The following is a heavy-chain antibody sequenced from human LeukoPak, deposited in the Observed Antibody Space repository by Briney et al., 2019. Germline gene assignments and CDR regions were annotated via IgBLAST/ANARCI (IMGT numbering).Heavy chain of an antibody. J-gene: IGHJ5*02. CDR2: TYYSGST. D-gene: IGHD3-3*01. V-gene: IGHV4-39*01. CDR3: ARSGVVIILSENWFDP. Sequence: SETLSLTCIVSGGSISSSSYYWGWIRQPPGKGLEWIGSTYYSGSTYYNPSLKSRVTISVDTSKNQFSLKLSSVTAADTAVYYCARSGVVIILSENWFDPWGQGTLVTVSS. CDR1: GGSISSSSYY.